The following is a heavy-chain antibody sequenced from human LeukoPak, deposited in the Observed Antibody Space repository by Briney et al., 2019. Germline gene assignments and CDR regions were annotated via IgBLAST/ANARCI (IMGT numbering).Heavy chain of an antibody. CDR2: IRYDGSNK. D-gene: IGHD3-9*01. Sequence: GGSLRLSCAASGFTFSSYGMHWVRQAPGKGLEWVAFIRYDGSNKYYADSVKGRFTISRDNSKNTLYLQMNSLRAEDTAVYYCAKVYFPDYDILTGVIWSYYYYMDVWGKGTTVTISS. CDR3: AKVYFPDYDILTGVIWSYYYYMDV. CDR1: GFTFSSYG. J-gene: IGHJ6*03. V-gene: IGHV3-30*02.